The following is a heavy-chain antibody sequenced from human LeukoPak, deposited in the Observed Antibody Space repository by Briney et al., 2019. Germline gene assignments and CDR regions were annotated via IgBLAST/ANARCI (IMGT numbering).Heavy chain of an antibody. V-gene: IGHV1-2*02. CDR2: INPNSGGT. CDR3: ATSITIFGVVTHNWFDP. D-gene: IGHD3-3*01. CDR1: GYTFTVYY. Sequence: ASGKVSCKASGYTFTVYYMHWVRQAPGQGLEWMGWINPNSGGTNYAQTFQGRVTMTRDTSISTAYMELSRLRSDDTAVYYCATSITIFGVVTHNWFDPWGQGTLVTVSS. J-gene: IGHJ5*02.